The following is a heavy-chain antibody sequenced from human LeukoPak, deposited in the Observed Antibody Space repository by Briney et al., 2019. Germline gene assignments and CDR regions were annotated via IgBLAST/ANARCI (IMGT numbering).Heavy chain of an antibody. Sequence: GGSLRLSCVASGFTFRSYSLNWVRQAPGKGLEWVSSISSSGAYIYYADSFKGRFTISRDNAKDSVYLQMNGLRDDDTAVYYCVRGTEYDSLSGKNFGQFYFEYWGQGTLVTVSS. CDR2: ISSSGAYI. J-gene: IGHJ4*02. CDR1: GFTFRSYS. CDR3: VRGTEYDSLSGKNFGQFYFEY. D-gene: IGHD3-3*01. V-gene: IGHV3-21*01.